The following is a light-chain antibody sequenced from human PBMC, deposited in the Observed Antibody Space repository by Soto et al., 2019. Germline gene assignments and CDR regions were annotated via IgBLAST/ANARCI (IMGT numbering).Light chain of an antibody. CDR3: QSYDSSLSGGV. Sequence: QSALTQPPSVSGAPGQRVTISCTGRSSNIGAGYDVHWYQQLPGTAPKLLIYGNSNRPSGVPDRFSGSKSGTSASLAITGLQAEDEADYYCQSYDSSLSGGVFGGGTKLTVL. J-gene: IGLJ2*01. CDR2: GNS. V-gene: IGLV1-40*01. CDR1: SSNIGAGYD.